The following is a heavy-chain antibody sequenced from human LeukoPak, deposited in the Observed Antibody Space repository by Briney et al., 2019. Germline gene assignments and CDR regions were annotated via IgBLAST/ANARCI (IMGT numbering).Heavy chain of an antibody. D-gene: IGHD6-19*01. J-gene: IGHJ4*02. CDR1: GFTFDDYA. V-gene: IGHV3-9*01. Sequence: PGGSLRLSCAASGFTFDDYAMHWVRQAPGKGLEWVSGISWNSGSIGYADSVKGRFTISRDNAKNSLYLQMNSLRAEDTAVYYCARDQRGSGWYYFDYWGQGTLVTVSS. CDR3: ARDQRGSGWYYFDY. CDR2: ISWNSGSI.